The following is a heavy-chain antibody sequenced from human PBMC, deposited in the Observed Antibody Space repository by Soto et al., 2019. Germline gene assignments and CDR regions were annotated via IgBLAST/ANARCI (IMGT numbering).Heavy chain of an antibody. Sequence: HPGGSLRLSCAASGFTVSSNYMSWVRQAPGKGQEWVSVIYSGGSTYYADSVKGRFTISRDHSKNTLYLQMNSLRAEDTAVYYCARAPSDSYGDVWGPGTTVAASS. D-gene: IGHD6-19*01. CDR2: IYSGGST. V-gene: IGHV3-53*01. CDR1: GFTVSSNY. J-gene: IGHJ6*02. CDR3: ARAPSDSYGDV.